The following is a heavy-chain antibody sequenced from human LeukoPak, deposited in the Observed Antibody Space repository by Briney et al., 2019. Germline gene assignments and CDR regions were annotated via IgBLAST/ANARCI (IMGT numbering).Heavy chain of an antibody. CDR1: GGSFSGYY. D-gene: IGHD3-22*01. V-gene: IGHV4-34*01. CDR2: INHSGST. CDR3: ARVTMIVVVTVYMDV. J-gene: IGHJ6*03. Sequence: PSETLSLTCAVYGGSFSGYYWSWIRQPPGKGLEWIGEINHSGSTNYNPSLKSRVTISVDTSKNQFSLKLSSVTAADTAVYYCARVTMIVVVTVYMDVWGKGTTVTISS.